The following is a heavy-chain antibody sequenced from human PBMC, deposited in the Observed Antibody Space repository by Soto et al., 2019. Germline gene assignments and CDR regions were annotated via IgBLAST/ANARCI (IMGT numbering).Heavy chain of an antibody. J-gene: IGHJ4*02. V-gene: IGHV3-30-3*01. Sequence: QVQLVESGGGVVQPGRSLRLSCAASGVTFSNYAMHWVRQAPGKGLEWVAVISYDGSKEYFADSVKGRFTISKDNSKNTLSLQMNSLRTEDTALYFCARAQGYNWNFDYWGRGTLVTVSS. D-gene: IGHD1-20*01. CDR3: ARAQGYNWNFDY. CDR1: GVTFSNYA. CDR2: ISYDGSKE.